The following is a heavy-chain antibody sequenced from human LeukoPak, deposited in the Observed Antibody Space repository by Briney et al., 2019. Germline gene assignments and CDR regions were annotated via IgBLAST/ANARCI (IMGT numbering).Heavy chain of an antibody. Sequence: GGSLRLSCAASGFTFSSYAMSWVRQAPGKGLEWVSAISGSGGSTYYADSVKGRFTISRDNSKNSLYLQMNSLRAEDMALYYCAKDRYSSSWYYFDYWGQGTLVTVSS. V-gene: IGHV3-23*01. CDR3: AKDRYSSSWYYFDY. CDR2: ISGSGGST. D-gene: IGHD6-13*01. J-gene: IGHJ4*02. CDR1: GFTFSSYA.